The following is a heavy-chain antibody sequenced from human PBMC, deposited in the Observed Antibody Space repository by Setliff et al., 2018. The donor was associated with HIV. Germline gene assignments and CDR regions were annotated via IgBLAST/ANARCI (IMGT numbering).Heavy chain of an antibody. CDR3: ARDPAPSASASYFQH. J-gene: IGHJ1*01. V-gene: IGHV1-46*01. CDR2: INPSSGST. CDR1: GYTFASYY. Sequence: ASVKVSCKASGYTFASYYMHWVRQAPGQGLEWMGIINPSSGSTTYAQKFQGRVTMTRDTSTSTVYMELSSLRSEDTAVYYCARDPAPSASASYFQHWGQGTPVTVSS.